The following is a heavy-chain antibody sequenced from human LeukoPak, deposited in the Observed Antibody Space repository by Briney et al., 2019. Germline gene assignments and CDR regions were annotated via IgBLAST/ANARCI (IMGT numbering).Heavy chain of an antibody. J-gene: IGHJ4*02. Sequence: SETLSLTCSVSGGSIAVNHYYWGWIRQPPGKGLEWIGSGLYTGNTCSNPSLRSRVTISVDTSKNEFSLKMNSVTAADTAVYYCAREHRSSKYFDSWGQGALMIVSS. CDR3: AREHRSSKYFDS. D-gene: IGHD6-6*01. CDR2: GLYTGNT. CDR1: GGSIAVNHYY. V-gene: IGHV4-39*02.